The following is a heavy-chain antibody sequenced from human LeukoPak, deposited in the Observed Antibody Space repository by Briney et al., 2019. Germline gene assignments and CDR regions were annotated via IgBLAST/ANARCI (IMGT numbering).Heavy chain of an antibody. CDR2: ISSSSSYI. D-gene: IGHD6-19*01. CDR3: ARSIAVAGTKIC. J-gene: IGHJ4*02. V-gene: IGHV3-21*01. CDR1: GFTFSSYS. Sequence: GGSLRFSCAASGFTFSSYSMNWVRQAPGKGLEWVSSISSSSSYIYYADSVKGRFTISRDNAKNSLYLQMNSLRAEDTAVYYCARSIAVAGTKICWGQGTLVTVSS.